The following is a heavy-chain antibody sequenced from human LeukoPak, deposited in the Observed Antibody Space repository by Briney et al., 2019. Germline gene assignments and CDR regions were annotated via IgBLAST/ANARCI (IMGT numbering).Heavy chain of an antibody. D-gene: IGHD6-19*01. J-gene: IGHJ6*02. Sequence: VASVKVSCKASGGTFSSYAISWVRQAPGQGLEWMGRIIPILGIANYAQKFQGRVTITADKSTSTAYMELSSLRSEDTAVYYCARDHIAVAGYYYYGMDVWGQGTTVTVSS. CDR2: IIPILGIA. CDR1: GGTFSSYA. CDR3: ARDHIAVAGYYYYGMDV. V-gene: IGHV1-69*04.